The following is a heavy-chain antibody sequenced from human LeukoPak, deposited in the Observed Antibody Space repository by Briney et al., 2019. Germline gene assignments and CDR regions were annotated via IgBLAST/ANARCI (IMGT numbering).Heavy chain of an antibody. CDR2: ISWSSGSI. D-gene: IGHD3-16*01. CDR1: GFTFDDYA. V-gene: IGHV3-9*01. Sequence: PGGSLRLSCAASGFTFDDYALHWVRQAPGKGLEWVSAISWSSGSIGYADSVKGRVTISRDNAKNSLYLQMNSLRVEDTALYYCAKGLDYYYMDVWGKGTTVTVSS. J-gene: IGHJ6*03. CDR3: AKGLDYYYMDV.